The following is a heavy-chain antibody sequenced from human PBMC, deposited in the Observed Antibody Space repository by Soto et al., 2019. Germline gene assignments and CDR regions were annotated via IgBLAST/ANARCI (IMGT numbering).Heavy chain of an antibody. D-gene: IGHD3-9*01. J-gene: IGHJ6*02. V-gene: IGHV1-69*13. Sequence: GASVKVSCKASGGTFSSYAISWVRQAPGQGLEWMGGIIPIFGTANYAQKFQGRVTITADESTSTAYMELSSLRSEDTAVYYCARGVYYDILTGLRAADYYFGMDVWGQGTTVTVSS. CDR2: IIPIFGTA. CDR3: ARGVYYDILTGLRAADYYFGMDV. CDR1: GGTFSSYA.